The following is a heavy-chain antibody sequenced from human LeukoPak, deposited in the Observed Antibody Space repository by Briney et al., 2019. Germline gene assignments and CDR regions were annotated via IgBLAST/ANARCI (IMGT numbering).Heavy chain of an antibody. CDR3: ARAGNDFLSSQDY. CDR1: GFTFSSYG. V-gene: IGHV3-30*04. J-gene: IGHJ4*02. Sequence: GGSLRLSCAASGFTFSSYGIHWVRQAPGKGLEWVAFISYDGSNKYYADSVKGRFTISRDNSKNTLYLQMNSLRAEDTAVYYCARAGNDFLSSQDYWGQGTLVTVSS. D-gene: IGHD3-3*01. CDR2: ISYDGSNK.